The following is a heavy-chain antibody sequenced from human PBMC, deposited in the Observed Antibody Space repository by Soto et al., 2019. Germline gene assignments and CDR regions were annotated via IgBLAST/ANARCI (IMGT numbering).Heavy chain of an antibody. CDR3: AREWYCSGGSCYLRSRWFDP. J-gene: IGHJ5*02. D-gene: IGHD2-15*01. V-gene: IGHV4-34*01. CDR1: GGSFSGYY. Sequence: SDTLSLTCAVYGGSFSGYYWSWIRQPPGKGLEWIGEINHSGSTNYNPSLKSRVTISVDTSKNQFSLKLSSVTAADTAVYYCAREWYCSGGSCYLRSRWFDPWGQGTLVNVSS. CDR2: INHSGST.